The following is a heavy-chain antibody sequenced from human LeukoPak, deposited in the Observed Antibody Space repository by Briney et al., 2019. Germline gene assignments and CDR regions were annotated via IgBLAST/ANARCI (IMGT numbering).Heavy chain of an antibody. J-gene: IGHJ3*02. CDR2: IIPIFGTA. CDR3: AQGRIAVADHAFDI. V-gene: IGHV1-69*06. D-gene: IGHD6-19*01. Sequence: ASVKVPSKASGGTFSSYAISWVRQAPGQGLEWMGRIIPIFGTANYAQRFQGRVTITADKSTSTAYMELSSLRSEGTAVYYCAQGRIAVADHAFDIGRHPRMVTVSS. CDR1: GGTFSSYA.